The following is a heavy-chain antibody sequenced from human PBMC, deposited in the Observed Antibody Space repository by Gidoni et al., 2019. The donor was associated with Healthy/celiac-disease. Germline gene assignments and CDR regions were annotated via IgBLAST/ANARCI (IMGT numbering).Heavy chain of an antibody. CDR2: IIPNFGTA. CDR1: GGTFSSYA. J-gene: IGHJ6*03. CDR3: ASLGGALDMITFGGVIPEFHPNYYYMDV. Sequence: QVQLVQSGAEVKKPGSSVKVSCKASGGTFSSYAISWVRPAPGPRLEWLGGIIPNFGTANYAQKFQGRVTITADKSTGTAYMELSSLRSEDTAVYYCASLGGALDMITFGGVIPEFHPNYYYMDVWGKGTTVTVSS. D-gene: IGHD3-16*02. V-gene: IGHV1-69*06.